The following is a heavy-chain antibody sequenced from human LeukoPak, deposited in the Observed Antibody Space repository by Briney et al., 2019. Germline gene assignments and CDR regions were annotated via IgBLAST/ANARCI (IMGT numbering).Heavy chain of an antibody. J-gene: IGHJ4*02. Sequence: PGGSLRLSCAASGFTFSSYGMHWVRQAPGKGLEWVAVISYDGSNKYYADSVKGRFTISRDNSKNTLYLQMNSLRAGDTAVYYCAKGTPAPYYYGSGSSFDYWGQGTLVTVSS. CDR2: ISYDGSNK. CDR3: AKGTPAPYYYGSGSSFDY. V-gene: IGHV3-30*18. CDR1: GFTFSSYG. D-gene: IGHD3-10*01.